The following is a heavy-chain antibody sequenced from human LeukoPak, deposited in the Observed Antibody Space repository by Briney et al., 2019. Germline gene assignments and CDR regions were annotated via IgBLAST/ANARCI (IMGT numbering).Heavy chain of an antibody. CDR3: ARGRYSYYYYMDV. CDR1: GGSISSYY. CDR2: IYYSGST. D-gene: IGHD1-1*01. V-gene: IGHV4-59*01. J-gene: IGHJ6*03. Sequence: PSETLSLTCTVSGGSISSYYWSWIRQPPGKGLEWIGYIYYSGSTNYNPSLKSRVTISVDTSKNQFSLKLSSVTAADTAVYYCARGRYSYYYYMDVWGKGTTVTISS.